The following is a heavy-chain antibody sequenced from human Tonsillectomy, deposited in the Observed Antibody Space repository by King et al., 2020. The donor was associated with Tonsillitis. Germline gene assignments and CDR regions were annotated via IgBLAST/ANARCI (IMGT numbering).Heavy chain of an antibody. Sequence: VQLVESGGGVVQPGRSLRLSCAASGFTFSSYGIHWVRQAPGKGLEWVAVISYDGSNKYYADSVWGRFTISRDNPKNTLYLEINSLRAEDTAVYYCAKDGTRYCSGGGCFDAFDIWGQGTMVTVSS. CDR1: GFTFSSYG. J-gene: IGHJ3*02. CDR2: ISYDGSNK. CDR3: AKDGTRYCSGGGCFDAFDI. V-gene: IGHV3-30*18. D-gene: IGHD2-15*01.